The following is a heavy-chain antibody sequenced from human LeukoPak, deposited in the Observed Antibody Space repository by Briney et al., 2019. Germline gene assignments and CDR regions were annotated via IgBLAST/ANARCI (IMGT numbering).Heavy chain of an antibody. V-gene: IGHV3-33*06. Sequence: GSLRLSCAAFGFTFSSYAIHWVRQAPGKGLEWVAIIWHDGSNKYYADSVKGRFTISRDNSKNTLYLQMNSLRAEDTAMYYCTKGGTEPYRDNAFDIWGLGTMVTVSS. J-gene: IGHJ3*02. CDR1: GFTFSSYA. CDR3: TKGGTEPYRDNAFDI. CDR2: IWHDGSNK. D-gene: IGHD4-11*01.